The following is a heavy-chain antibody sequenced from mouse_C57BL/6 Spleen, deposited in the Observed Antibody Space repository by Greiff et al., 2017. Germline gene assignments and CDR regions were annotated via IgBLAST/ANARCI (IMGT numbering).Heavy chain of an antibody. CDR1: GFTFSSYG. CDR2: ISSGGSYT. CDR3: ARQSGTGYCDY. V-gene: IGHV5-6*01. D-gene: IGHD3-3*01. Sequence: EVKVVESGGDLVKPGGSLKLSCAASGFTFSSYGMSWVRQTPDKRLEWVATISSGGSYTYYPDSVKGRFTISRDNAKNTLYLQMSSLKSEDTAMYYCARQSGTGYCDYWGQGTTLTVSS. J-gene: IGHJ2*01.